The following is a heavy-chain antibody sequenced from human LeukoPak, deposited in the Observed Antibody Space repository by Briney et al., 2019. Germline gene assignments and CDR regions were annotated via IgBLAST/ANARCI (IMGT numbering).Heavy chain of an antibody. Sequence: SETLSLTCAVYGGSFSGYYWSWIRQPPGKGLEWIGEINNSGSTHYNPSLKSRVTISMDTSKNEISLEVTSVTAADTAVYYCASVSSSYCMDVWGKGTTVIVSS. V-gene: IGHV4-34*01. D-gene: IGHD2-15*01. J-gene: IGHJ6*03. CDR3: ASVSSSYCMDV. CDR1: GGSFSGYY. CDR2: INNSGST.